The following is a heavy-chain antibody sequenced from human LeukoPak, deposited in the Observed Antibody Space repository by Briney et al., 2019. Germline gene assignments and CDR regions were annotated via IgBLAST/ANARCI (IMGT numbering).Heavy chain of an antibody. J-gene: IGHJ3*02. D-gene: IGHD3-22*01. V-gene: IGHV1-69*05. CDR2: IIPIFGTA. Sequence: SVKVSCKASGGTFSSYAISCDRQAPGQGLEWMGRIIPIFGTANYAQKFQGRVTITTDESTSTAYMELSSLRSEDTAVYYCAVVPITMIVVVMEAFDIWGQGTMVTVSS. CDR3: AVVPITMIVVVMEAFDI. CDR1: GGTFSSYA.